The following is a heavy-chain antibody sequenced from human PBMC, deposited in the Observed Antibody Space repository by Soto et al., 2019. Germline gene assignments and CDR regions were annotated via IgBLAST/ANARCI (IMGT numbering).Heavy chain of an antibody. J-gene: IGHJ5*02. CDR1: GGSISSGGYY. CDR3: ARVRPGVVPAATVGFDP. D-gene: IGHD2-2*01. Sequence: PSETLSLTCTVSGGSISSGGYYWSWIRQHPGKGLEWIGYIYYSGSTYYNPSLKSRVTISVDTSKNQFSLKLSSVTAADTAVYYCARVRPGVVPAATVGFDPWGQGTLVTVSS. CDR2: IYYSGST. V-gene: IGHV4-31*03.